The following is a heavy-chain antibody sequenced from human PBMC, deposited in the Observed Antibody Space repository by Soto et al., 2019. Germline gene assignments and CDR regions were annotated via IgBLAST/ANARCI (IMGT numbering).Heavy chain of an antibody. CDR3: ARDFAYFDS. J-gene: IGHJ4*02. D-gene: IGHD3-3*01. CDR1: GGSFKSGSYS. Sequence: SETLSLTCTVSGGSFKSGSYSWRWIRQPPGKGLEWIGYVYHTGRTSYNPSLKSRVSISMDTSKNQFSLNLDSVTAADTAVYFCARDFAYFDSWGQGTLVTVSS. V-gene: IGHV4-61*01. CDR2: VYHTGRT.